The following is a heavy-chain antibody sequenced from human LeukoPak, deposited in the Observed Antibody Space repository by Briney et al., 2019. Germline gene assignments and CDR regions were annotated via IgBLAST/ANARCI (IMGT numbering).Heavy chain of an antibody. D-gene: IGHD3-22*01. CDR2: IYTSGST. Sequence: PSETLSLTCAVYGGSFSGYYWSWIRQPAGKGLEWIGRIYTSGSTNYNPSLKSRVTISVDTSKNQFSLKLSSVTAADTAVYYCARLTTSSGYYYYYFDYWGQGTLVTVSS. V-gene: IGHV4-59*10. CDR1: GGSFSGYY. J-gene: IGHJ4*02. CDR3: ARLTTSSGYYYYYFDY.